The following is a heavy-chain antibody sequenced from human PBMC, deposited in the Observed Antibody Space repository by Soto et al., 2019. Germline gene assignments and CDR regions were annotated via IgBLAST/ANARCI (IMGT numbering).Heavy chain of an antibody. V-gene: IGHV1-3*01. CDR3: ARSIVVVTALDY. Sequence: ASVKVSCKASGYTFTSYAMHWVRQAPGQRLEWMGWITAGNGNTKYSQKFQGRVTITRDTSASTAYMELSSLRSEDTAVYYCARSIVVVTALDYWGQGTLVTVSS. CDR1: GYTFTSYA. D-gene: IGHD2-21*02. CDR2: ITAGNGNT. J-gene: IGHJ4*02.